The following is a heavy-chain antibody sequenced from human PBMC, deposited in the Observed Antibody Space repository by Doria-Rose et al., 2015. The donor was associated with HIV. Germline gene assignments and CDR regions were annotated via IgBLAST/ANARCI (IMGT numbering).Heavy chain of an antibody. Sequence: VQLVQSGGGLVQPGRSLRLSCVGSGFSFESYAMHWVRLAPGKGLEWVAGISWDSGAKGNADSVEVRFTISRDIAKKSVYLEMRSLRPEDTAFYYCAKAPTIGPKYYFYMDVWGKGTSVTVSS. J-gene: IGHJ6*03. V-gene: IGHV3-9*01. CDR2: ISWDSGAK. CDR3: AKAPTIGPKYYFYMDV. D-gene: IGHD2-2*01. CDR1: GFSFESYA.